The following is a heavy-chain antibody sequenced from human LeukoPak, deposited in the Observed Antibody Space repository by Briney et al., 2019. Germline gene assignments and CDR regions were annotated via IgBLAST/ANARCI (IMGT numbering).Heavy chain of an antibody. CDR1: GFTFSSYS. Sequence: GGSLRLSCAASGFTFSSYSMKWVRQAPGKGLEWVSSISSSSSYTYYADSVKGRFTISRDDAKNSLYLQMNSLRAEDTAVYYCARDRAPPERPFDYWGQGTLVTVSS. CDR3: ARDRAPPERPFDY. D-gene: IGHD1-1*01. CDR2: ISSSSSYT. J-gene: IGHJ4*02. V-gene: IGHV3-21*01.